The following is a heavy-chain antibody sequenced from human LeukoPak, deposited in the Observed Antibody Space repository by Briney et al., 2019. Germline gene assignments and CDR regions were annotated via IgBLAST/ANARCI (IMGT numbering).Heavy chain of an antibody. D-gene: IGHD3-3*01. CDR1: GGSISSGGYY. Sequence: SETLSLTCTVSGGSISSGGYYWSWIRQHPGKGLEWIGYIYYSGSTYYNPSLKSRVTISVDTSKNQFSLKLSSVTAADTAVYYCARAYFWSGYYPMDVWGKGTTVTVSS. V-gene: IGHV4-31*03. CDR3: ARAYFWSGYYPMDV. J-gene: IGHJ6*03. CDR2: IYYSGST.